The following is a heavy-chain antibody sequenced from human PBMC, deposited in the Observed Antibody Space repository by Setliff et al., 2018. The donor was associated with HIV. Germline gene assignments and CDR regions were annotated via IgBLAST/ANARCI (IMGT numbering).Heavy chain of an antibody. CDR2: INPNSGNT. CDR1: GYTFTSYD. Sequence: ASVKVSCKASGYTFTSYDINWVRQATGQGLEWMGWINPNSGNTGYAQKFQGRVAMTRDTSINTVYMELSSLRSEDTVVYYCARRIAFDIWGQGTMVTVSS. CDR3: ARRIAFDI. V-gene: IGHV1-8*02. J-gene: IGHJ3*02.